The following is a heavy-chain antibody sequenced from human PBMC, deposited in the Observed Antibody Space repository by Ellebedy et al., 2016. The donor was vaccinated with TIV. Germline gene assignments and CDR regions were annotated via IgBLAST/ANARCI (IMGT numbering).Heavy chain of an antibody. CDR3: AREETTMANYFDY. CDR1: GGTFSSYA. V-gene: IGHV1-69*13. D-gene: IGHD5-18*01. CDR2: ILPIFDTA. J-gene: IGHJ4*02. Sequence: AASVKVSCKASGGTFSSYAINWVRQAPGQGLEWMGGILPIFDTANHAQKFQGRVTITADESTSTAYMELSSLRSEDTAVYYCAREETTMANYFDYWGQGTLVTVSS.